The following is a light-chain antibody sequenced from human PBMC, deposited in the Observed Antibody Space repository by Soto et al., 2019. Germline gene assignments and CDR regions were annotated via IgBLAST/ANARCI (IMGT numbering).Light chain of an antibody. J-gene: IGKJ1*01. V-gene: IGKV3-15*01. CDR1: QSVSSN. Sequence: EILMTQYPATLSVSPGERATLSCRASQSVSSNLAWYQQKPGQAPRLLIYGASTRATGIPARFSGSGSGTEFTLTISSLKSEDFAIYYCQQYNIWPTGTFGQGTKVDIK. CDR3: QQYNIWPTGT. CDR2: GAS.